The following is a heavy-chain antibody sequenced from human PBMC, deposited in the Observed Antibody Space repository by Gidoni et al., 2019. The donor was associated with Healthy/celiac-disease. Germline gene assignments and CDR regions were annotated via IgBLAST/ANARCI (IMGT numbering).Heavy chain of an antibody. J-gene: IGHJ4*02. CDR1: GGSIRSGGYY. CDR2: IYYSGST. V-gene: IGHV4-31*11. CDR3: ARGDCSGGSCYGAQYYFDY. Sequence: QVQLQVSGPGLVKPSRTLSLTCAVSGGSIRSGGYYWRWLRQHPGKGLEWIGYIYYSGSTYYNPSLKSRVTISVDTSKNQFSLKLGSVTAADTAVYYCARGDCSGGSCYGAQYYFDYWGQGTLVTVSS. D-gene: IGHD2-15*01.